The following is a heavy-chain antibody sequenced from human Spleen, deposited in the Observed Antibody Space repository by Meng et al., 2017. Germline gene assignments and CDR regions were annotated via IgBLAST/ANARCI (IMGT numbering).Heavy chain of an antibody. V-gene: IGHV1-8*03. CDR3: ARGPPHSSSWTNWFDP. CDR2: MNPNSGNT. CDR1: GYNFPDYY. Sequence: ASVKVSCKPSGYNFPDYYIHWVRRAPGQGLEWMGWMNPNSGNTGYAQKFQGRVTITRNTSISTAYMELSSLRSEDTAVYYCARGPPHSSSWTNWFDPWGQGTLVTVSS. D-gene: IGHD6-13*01. J-gene: IGHJ5*02.